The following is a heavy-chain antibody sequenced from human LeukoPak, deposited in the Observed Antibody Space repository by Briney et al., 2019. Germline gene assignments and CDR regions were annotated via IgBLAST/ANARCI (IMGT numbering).Heavy chain of an antibody. Sequence: PSETLSLTCAVYGGSFSGYYWSWFRQPPGKGREWIGEINHSGSTNYNPSLKSRVTISVDTSKNQFSLKLSSVTAADTAVYYCARGAKYQPLLYGPYYYYYMDVWGKGTTVTVSS. CDR2: INHSGST. CDR1: GGSFSGYY. J-gene: IGHJ6*03. D-gene: IGHD2-2*01. CDR3: ARGAKYQPLLYGPYYYYYMDV. V-gene: IGHV4-34*01.